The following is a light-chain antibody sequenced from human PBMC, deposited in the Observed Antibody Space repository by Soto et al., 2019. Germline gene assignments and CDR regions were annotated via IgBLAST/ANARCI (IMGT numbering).Light chain of an antibody. Sequence: QLVLTQPPSASGTPGQRVTISCSISNSNIESNYVYWYQQLPGTAHKLLIYRNNQRPSGVPDRFSGSKSGTSASLAISGLRSEDEADYYCATWDDSLNGYVFGPGTKLTVL. CDR2: RNN. V-gene: IGLV1-47*01. CDR1: NSNIESNY. J-gene: IGLJ1*01. CDR3: ATWDDSLNGYV.